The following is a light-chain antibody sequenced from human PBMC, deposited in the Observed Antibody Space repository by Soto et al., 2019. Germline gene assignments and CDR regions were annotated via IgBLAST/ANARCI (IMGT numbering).Light chain of an antibody. J-gene: IGLJ2*01. Sequence: QSALTQPASVSGSPGQSITISCTGTSSDVGGYNYVSWYQQHPGKAPKLMIYDVSNRPSGVSSRFSGSKSGNTASLTISGLQAGDEADYHCSSYTSSSAVVFGGGTQLTVL. V-gene: IGLV2-14*01. CDR3: SSYTSSSAVV. CDR1: SSDVGGYNY. CDR2: DVS.